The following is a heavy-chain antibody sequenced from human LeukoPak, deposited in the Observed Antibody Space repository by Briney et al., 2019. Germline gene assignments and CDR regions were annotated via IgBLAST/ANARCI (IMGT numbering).Heavy chain of an antibody. CDR2: IVVGSGNT. CDR1: GFTFTSSA. J-gene: IGHJ4*02. V-gene: IGHV1-58*01. Sequence: ASVKVSCKASGFTFTSSAVQWVRQARGQRLEWIGWIVVGSGNTNYAQKFQGRVTITRDMSTSTAYMELSSLRSEDTAVYYCAAVRRGVAPFDYWGQGTLVTVSS. CDR3: AAVRRGVAPFDY. D-gene: IGHD2-15*01.